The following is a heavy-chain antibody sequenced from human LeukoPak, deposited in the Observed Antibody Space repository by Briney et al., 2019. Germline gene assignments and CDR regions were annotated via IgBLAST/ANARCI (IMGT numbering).Heavy chain of an antibody. CDR3: ARGNCGGDCYSFDY. D-gene: IGHD2-21*02. Sequence: ASLKVSCKASGYTFTSHGIIWVRQAPGQGLEWMAWISAYNGNTNYAQKLQGRVTVTTETSTSTAYMELRSLRSDDTAVYYCARGNCGGDCYSFDYWGQGTLVTVSS. CDR2: ISAYNGNT. CDR1: GYTFTSHG. J-gene: IGHJ4*02. V-gene: IGHV1-18*01.